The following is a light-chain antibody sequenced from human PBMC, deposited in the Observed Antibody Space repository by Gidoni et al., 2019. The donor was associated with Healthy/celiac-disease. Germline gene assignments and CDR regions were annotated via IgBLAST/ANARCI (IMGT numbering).Light chain of an antibody. V-gene: IGKV4-1*01. CDR2: WAS. J-gene: IGKJ1*01. CDR1: QSVLYSSNNKNY. CDR3: QQYYSTPRT. Sequence: DIVMTQSPDSLAVSLGESATINCKSSQSVLYSSNNKNYLAWYQQKPGQPPKLLIYWASTRESVVPDRFSGSGSGTDFTLTISSLQAEDVAVYYCQQYYSTPRTFGQGTKVEIK.